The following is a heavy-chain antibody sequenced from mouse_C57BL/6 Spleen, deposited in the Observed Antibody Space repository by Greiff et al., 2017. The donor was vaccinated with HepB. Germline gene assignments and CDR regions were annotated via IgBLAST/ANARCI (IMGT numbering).Heavy chain of an antibody. D-gene: IGHD1-1*01. Sequence: VQLQQSGPELVKPGASVKMSCKASGYTFTDYNMHWVKQSHGKSLEWIGYINPNNGGTSYNQKFKGKATLTVNKSSSTAYMELRSLTSEDSAVYYCATDYYGSSYSFDYWGQGTTLTVSS. CDR1: GYTFTDYN. J-gene: IGHJ2*01. CDR3: ATDYYGSSYSFDY. CDR2: INPNNGGT. V-gene: IGHV1-22*01.